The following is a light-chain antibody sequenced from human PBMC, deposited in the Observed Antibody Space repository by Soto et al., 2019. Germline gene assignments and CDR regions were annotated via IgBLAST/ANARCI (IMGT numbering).Light chain of an antibody. Sequence: QSVLTQPASVSGSPGQSITISCTGTSSDIGHYNYVSWYQQHPGKVPKLIIYEVSNRPSGVSNRFSGSKSGNTASLTISGLQAEDEADYYCSSYASTTAYLFGTGTKVTVL. J-gene: IGLJ1*01. CDR3: SSYASTTAYL. CDR1: SSDIGHYNY. CDR2: EVS. V-gene: IGLV2-14*01.